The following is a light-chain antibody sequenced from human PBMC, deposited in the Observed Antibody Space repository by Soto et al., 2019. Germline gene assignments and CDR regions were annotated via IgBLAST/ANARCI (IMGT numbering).Light chain of an antibody. J-gene: IGKJ4*01. CDR2: VAS. CDR1: QSIRTN. Sequence: EIVITQSPVTLSVPPGERATLSCRASQSIRTNLAWYQQKPGQAPRLLIFVASTRAAGIPARFSGSGSGTEFTLTIDSLQSEDFAVYYCQHYNNWPLTFGGGTKV. V-gene: IGKV3-15*01. CDR3: QHYNNWPLT.